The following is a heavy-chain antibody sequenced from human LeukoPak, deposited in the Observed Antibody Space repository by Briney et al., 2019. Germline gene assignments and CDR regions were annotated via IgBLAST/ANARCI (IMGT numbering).Heavy chain of an antibody. V-gene: IGHV1-18*01. CDR3: ARDPSSGYYYGFDY. D-gene: IGHD3-22*01. Sequence: GASVKVSCKASGYTFTSYGISWVRQAPGQGLEWMGRISAYNGNTNYAQKFQGRVTMTRNTSISTAYMELSRLRSDDTAVYYCARDPSSGYYYGFDYWGQGTLVTVSS. CDR2: ISAYNGNT. J-gene: IGHJ4*02. CDR1: GYTFTSYG.